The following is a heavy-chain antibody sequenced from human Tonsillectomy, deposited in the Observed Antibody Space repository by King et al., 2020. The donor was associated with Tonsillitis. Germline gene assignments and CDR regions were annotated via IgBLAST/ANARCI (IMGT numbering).Heavy chain of an antibody. V-gene: IGHV3-9*01. Sequence: VQLVESGGGLVQPGRSLRLSCAASVFTFDDYAMHWVRQAPGKGLEWVSGISWNSGGICYGGSVKGRFTISRDNAKNSLYLQINSRRAEDTALYYCAKDTTLGGVRGVLFDYWGQGTLVTVSS. CDR3: AKDTTLGGVRGVLFDY. D-gene: IGHD3-10*01. J-gene: IGHJ4*02. CDR2: ISWNSGGI. CDR1: VFTFDDYA.